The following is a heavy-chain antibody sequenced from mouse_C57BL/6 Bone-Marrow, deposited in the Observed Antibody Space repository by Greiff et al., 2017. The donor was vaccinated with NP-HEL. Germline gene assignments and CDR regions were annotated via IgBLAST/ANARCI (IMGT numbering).Heavy chain of an antibody. CDR3: TPLYYYGSSDHWYFDV. J-gene: IGHJ1*03. V-gene: IGHV14-4*01. CDR1: GFNITDDY. CDR2: IDPENGDT. D-gene: IGHD1-1*01. Sequence: QLKQSGAELVRPGASVKLSCTASGFNITDDYMHWVKQRPEQGLEWIGWIDPENGDTEYASKFQGKATITADTSSNTAYLQLSSLTSEDTAVYYCTPLYYYGSSDHWYFDVWGTGTTVTVSS.